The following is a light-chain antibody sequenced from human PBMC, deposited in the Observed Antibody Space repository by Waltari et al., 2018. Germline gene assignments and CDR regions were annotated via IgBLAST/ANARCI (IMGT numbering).Light chain of an antibody. J-gene: IGKJ4*01. CDR3: QQYFTSPSLT. CDR2: WAS. Sequence: DIVMTQSPDTLTVSLGERATINCKTSQSVLYTSNNKNYLGWYQQKPRQPPKLLIYWASTRDSGVPDRFIGSGSGTDFTLTINSLQAEDVAVYYCQQYFTSPSLTFGGGTKVEI. CDR1: QSVLYTSNNKNY. V-gene: IGKV4-1*01.